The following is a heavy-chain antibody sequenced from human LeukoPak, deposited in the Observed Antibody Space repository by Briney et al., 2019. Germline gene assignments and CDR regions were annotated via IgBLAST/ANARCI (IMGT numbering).Heavy chain of an antibody. V-gene: IGHV4-39*02. Sequence: SETLSLTCTVSGGSISSSSYYWGWIRQPPGKGLEWIGSIYYSGSTYYNPSLKSRVTISVDTSKNQFSLKLSSVTAADTAVYYCAGERGEEYSSGWYKTSFFYNWGQGIRVTVSS. J-gene: IGHJ4*02. D-gene: IGHD6-19*01. CDR2: IYYSGST. CDR3: AGERGEEYSSGWYKTSFFYN. CDR1: GGSISSSSYY.